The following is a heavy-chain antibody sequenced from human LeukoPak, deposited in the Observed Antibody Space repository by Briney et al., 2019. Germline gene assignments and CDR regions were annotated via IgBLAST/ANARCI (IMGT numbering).Heavy chain of an antibody. J-gene: IGHJ4*02. V-gene: IGHV1-69*13. CDR2: IILIFGTA. CDR1: GGTFSSYA. CDR3: ARGMDSGF. Sequence: SVKVSCKASGGTFSSYAISWVRQAPGQGLEWMGGIILIFGTANYAQKFQGRVTITADESTSTAYMELSSLRPDDTAVYFCARGMDSGFWGQGTLVTVSS. D-gene: IGHD5-12*01.